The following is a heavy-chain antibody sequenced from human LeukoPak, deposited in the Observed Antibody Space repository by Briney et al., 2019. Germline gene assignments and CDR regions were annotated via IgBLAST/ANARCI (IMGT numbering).Heavy chain of an antibody. CDR1: GFTFSSYS. Sequence: GGSLRLSCAASGFTFSSYSMNWVRQAPGKGLEWVSSISSSSYIYYADSGKGRFTISRDNAKNSLYLQMNSIRAEDTAVYYCARVPPLGYCSGGSCLLYYYYYMDVWGKGTTVTVSS. CDR2: ISSSSYI. J-gene: IGHJ6*03. V-gene: IGHV3-21*01. D-gene: IGHD2-15*01. CDR3: ARVPPLGYCSGGSCLLYYYYYMDV.